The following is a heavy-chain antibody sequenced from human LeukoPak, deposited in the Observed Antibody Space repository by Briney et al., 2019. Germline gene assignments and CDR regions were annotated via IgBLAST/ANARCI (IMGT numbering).Heavy chain of an antibody. Sequence: SETVSLTCAVYGGFFSGYYWSWIGQPPGKGLAGLGESNLSGSNNYNPSLKSRVTISVDTSKNQFSLKLSSVTAADTAVYYCARGPGGSGSYYKFRWFDPWGQGTLVTVSS. J-gene: IGHJ5*02. CDR3: ARGPGGSGSYYKFRWFDP. CDR1: GGFFSGYY. CDR2: SNLSGSN. D-gene: IGHD3-10*01. V-gene: IGHV4-34*01.